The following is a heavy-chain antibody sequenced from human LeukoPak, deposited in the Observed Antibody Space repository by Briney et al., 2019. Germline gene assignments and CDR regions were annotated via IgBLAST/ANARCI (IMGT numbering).Heavy chain of an antibody. J-gene: IGHJ1*01. V-gene: IGHV3-21*01. Sequence: PGGSLRLSCAASGFTFSSYSMNWVRQAPGKGRDWVSSISSSSSYIYYADSVKGRSTISRDNAKNSLYLQMNSLRAEDTAVYYCARRPLYSGSYSTWGQGTLVTVSS. CDR2: ISSSSSYI. CDR1: GFTFSSYS. D-gene: IGHD1-26*01. CDR3: ARRPLYSGSYST.